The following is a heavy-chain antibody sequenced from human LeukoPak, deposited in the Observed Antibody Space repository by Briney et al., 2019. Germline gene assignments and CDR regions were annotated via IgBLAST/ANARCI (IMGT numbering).Heavy chain of an antibody. CDR2: IIPIFGTA. V-gene: IGHV1-69*01. CDR1: GGTFSSYA. Sequence: PVKVSCKASGGTFSSYAISWVRQAPGQGLEWMGGIIPIFGTANYAQKFQGRVTITADESTSTAYMELSSLRSEDTAVYYCARGPLDYDILTGPYGMDVWGKGTTVTVSS. J-gene: IGHJ6*04. CDR3: ARGPLDYDILTGPYGMDV. D-gene: IGHD3-9*01.